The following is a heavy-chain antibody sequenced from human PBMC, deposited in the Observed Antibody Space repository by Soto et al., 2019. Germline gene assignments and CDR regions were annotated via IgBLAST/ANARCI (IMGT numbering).Heavy chain of an antibody. CDR3: ARDRGCSSTSCYRYYYYYGMDV. V-gene: IGHV1-18*01. D-gene: IGHD2-2*01. CDR2: ISAYNGVT. CDR1: GYTFTTYG. Sequence: GASVKVSCKASGYTFTTYGISWVRQAPGQGLEWMGWISAYNGVTNYAQNLQGRVTMTKDTSTSTAYMELRSLRSDDTAVYYCARDRGCSSTSCYRYYYYYGMDVWGQGTTVTVSS. J-gene: IGHJ6*02.